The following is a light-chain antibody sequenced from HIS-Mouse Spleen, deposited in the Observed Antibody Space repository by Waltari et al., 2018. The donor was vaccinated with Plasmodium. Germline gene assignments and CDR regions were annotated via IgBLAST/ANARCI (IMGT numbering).Light chain of an antibody. CDR2: GAS. V-gene: IGKV3-15*01. Sequence: EIVMTQSPATLSVSPGERATLSCRASQSVSSNLAWYQQKPGQAPRLLIYGASTSATGLLARFSGSGSGTEFTLTISSLQSEDFAVYYCQQYNNWSFTFGPGTKVDIK. J-gene: IGKJ3*01. CDR1: QSVSSN. CDR3: QQYNNWSFT.